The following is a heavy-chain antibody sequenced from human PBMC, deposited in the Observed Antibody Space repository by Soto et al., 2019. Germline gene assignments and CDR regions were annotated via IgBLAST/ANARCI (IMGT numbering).Heavy chain of an antibody. J-gene: IGHJ6*02. CDR3: ARAFPETTVILDGVYYYYGMDV. D-gene: IGHD4-4*01. Sequence: EVQLVESGGGLVQPGGSLRLSCAASGFTFSSYSMNWVRQAPGKGLEWVSYISSSSSTIYYADSVKGRFTISRDNAKNSLYLQMNSLRDEDTAVYYCARAFPETTVILDGVYYYYGMDVWGQGTTVTVSS. V-gene: IGHV3-48*02. CDR2: ISSSSSTI. CDR1: GFTFSSYS.